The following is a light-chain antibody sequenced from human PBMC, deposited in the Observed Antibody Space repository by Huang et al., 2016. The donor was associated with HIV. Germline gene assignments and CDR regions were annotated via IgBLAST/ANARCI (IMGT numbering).Light chain of an antibody. Sequence: EIVLTQSPGTLSLSPGERASLSCRASQSVGSSFLAWYQHKPGQAPSRLIYGASNRATGIPDRVSGSGSGTDFTLTISRLEAEDFAVYYCQQCGDSPWTFGQGTKVEIK. CDR2: GAS. V-gene: IGKV3-20*01. J-gene: IGKJ1*01. CDR3: QQCGDSPWT. CDR1: QSVGSSF.